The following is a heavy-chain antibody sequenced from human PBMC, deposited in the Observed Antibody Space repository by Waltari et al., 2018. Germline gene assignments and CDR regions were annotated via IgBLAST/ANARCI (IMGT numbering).Heavy chain of an antibody. CDR1: GGTFSSYT. Sequence: QVQLVQSGAEVKKPGSSVKVSCKASGGTFSSYTISRVRQAPGQGLEWMGRIIPILGIANYAQKFQGRVTITADKSTSTAYMELSSLRSEDTAVYYCARGKQLELYYFDYWGQGTLVTVSS. J-gene: IGHJ4*02. CDR3: ARGKQLELYYFDY. D-gene: IGHD1-7*01. CDR2: IIPILGIA. V-gene: IGHV1-69*02.